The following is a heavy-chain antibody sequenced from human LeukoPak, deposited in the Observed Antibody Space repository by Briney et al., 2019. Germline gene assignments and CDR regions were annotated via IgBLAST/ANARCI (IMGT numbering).Heavy chain of an antibody. CDR1: GFTFDDYA. CDR3: AKGHHYFDY. CDR2: ISWNSGSI. Sequence: GRSLRLSCAASGFTFDDYAMHWVRHAPGKGLEWVSGISWNSGSIDYADSVKGRFTISRENAKNSLFLLMNRLGGEDTALYYCAKGHHYFDYWGQGTLVTVSS. V-gene: IGHV3-9*01. J-gene: IGHJ4*02.